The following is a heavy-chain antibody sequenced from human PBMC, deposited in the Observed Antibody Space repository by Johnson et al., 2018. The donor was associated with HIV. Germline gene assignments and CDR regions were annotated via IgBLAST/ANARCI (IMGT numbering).Heavy chain of an antibody. D-gene: IGHD1-26*01. CDR2: ISGSGGYT. CDR1: GFTFSSYW. Sequence: VQLVESGGGVVQPGGSLRLSCAASGFTFSSYWMSWVRQAPGKGLEWVSAISGSGGYTYYADSVKGRFTISRDSSKNTLYLQMNSLRAEDTAVYYCAKDMFRWELLDGDTFDIWGQGTMVTVSS. J-gene: IGHJ3*02. V-gene: IGHV3-23*04. CDR3: AKDMFRWELLDGDTFDI.